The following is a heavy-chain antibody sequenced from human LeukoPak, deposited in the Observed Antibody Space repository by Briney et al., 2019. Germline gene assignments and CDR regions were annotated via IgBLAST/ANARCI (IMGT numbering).Heavy chain of an antibody. Sequence: VASVKVSCKASGGTFSSYAISWVRQAPGQGLEWMGRIIPIFGTANYAQKFQGRVTITTDESTSTAYMELSSLRSEDTAVYYCARDTVFRWYFDLWGRGTLVTVSS. D-gene: IGHD4-11*01. V-gene: IGHV1-69*05. CDR3: ARDTVFRWYFDL. CDR2: IIPIFGTA. CDR1: GGTFSSYA. J-gene: IGHJ2*01.